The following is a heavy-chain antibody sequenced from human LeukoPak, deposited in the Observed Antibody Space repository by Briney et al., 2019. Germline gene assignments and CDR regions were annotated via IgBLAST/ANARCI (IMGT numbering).Heavy chain of an antibody. CDR3: AMTYCSGGSCYTGVFDY. Sequence: ASVTVSCKASGGTFSSYAISWVRQAPGQGLEWMGGIIPIFGTANYAQKFQGRVTITADESTSTAYMEPSSLRSEDTAVYYCAMTYCSGGSCYTGVFDYWGQGTLVTVSS. V-gene: IGHV1-69*13. CDR1: GGTFSSYA. CDR2: IIPIFGTA. D-gene: IGHD2-15*01. J-gene: IGHJ4*02.